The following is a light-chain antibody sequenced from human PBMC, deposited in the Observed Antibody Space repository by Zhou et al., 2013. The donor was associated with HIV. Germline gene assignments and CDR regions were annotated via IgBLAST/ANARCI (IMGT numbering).Light chain of an antibody. CDR3: QQRSNWPSGRT. V-gene: IGKV3-15*01. Sequence: EIVMMQSPDTLSVLPGDRATLSCRASQSLNGDLAWYQQKPGQPPRLLIYRASTRATGLPARFSGSGSGTEFTLTINTMQSEDFAVYYCQQRSNWPSGRTFGQGTKVEIK. CDR2: RAS. CDR1: QSLNGD. J-gene: IGKJ1*01.